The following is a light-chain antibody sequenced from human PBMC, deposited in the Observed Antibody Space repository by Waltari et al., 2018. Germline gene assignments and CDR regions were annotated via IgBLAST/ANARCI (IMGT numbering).Light chain of an antibody. J-gene: IGKJ4*01. V-gene: IGKV2-28*01. CDR3: VQALQTPLT. CDR2: LGS. Sequence: DIVMTQSPLSLPVTPGEPASISCRSSQSLLHSNGYNYLDWYLQKPEQSPQLLIYLGSNRASGVPDRFSGSGSGTDFTLRISRVETEDVGVYYCVQALQTPLTFGGGTKVEIK. CDR1: QSLLHSNGYNY.